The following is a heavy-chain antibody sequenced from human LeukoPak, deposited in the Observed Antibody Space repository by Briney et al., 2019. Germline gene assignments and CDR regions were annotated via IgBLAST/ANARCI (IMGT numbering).Heavy chain of an antibody. CDR1: GYSFTSYW. D-gene: IGHD3-3*01. CDR2: IYPGDSDT. V-gene: IGHV5-51*01. Sequence: GESLKISCKGSGYSFTSYWIGWVRQMPGKVLEWMGSIYPGDSDTRYSPSFQGQVTISADKSISTAYLQWSSLKASDTAMYYCARVRLRFSEWLPCDPWGQGTLVTVSS. J-gene: IGHJ5*02. CDR3: ARVRLRFSEWLPCDP.